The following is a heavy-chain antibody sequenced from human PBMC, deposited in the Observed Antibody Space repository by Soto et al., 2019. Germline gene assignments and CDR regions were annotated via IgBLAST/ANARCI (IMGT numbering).Heavy chain of an antibody. CDR3: ATGGRGYSSAPRFYFEY. Sequence: QVQLVQSGAEVKKPGSSLKVSCQASGGIFISNAISWVRQAPGQGLEWMGGILPIFDTTHYAQKFQGRVTITADESTSTAYMELSSPKSEDTALYSCATGGRGYSSAPRFYFEYWGQGTLVTVSA. V-gene: IGHV1-69*01. D-gene: IGHD5-18*01. CDR1: GGIFISNA. J-gene: IGHJ4*02. CDR2: ILPIFDTT.